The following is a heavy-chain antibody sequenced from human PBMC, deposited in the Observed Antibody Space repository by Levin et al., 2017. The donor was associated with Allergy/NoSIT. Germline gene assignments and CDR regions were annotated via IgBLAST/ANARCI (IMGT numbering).Heavy chain of an antibody. CDR1: GFTFSSYA. CDR2: ISYDGSNK. D-gene: IGHD4-17*01. CDR3: ARQGGWGTVTSYYYYGMDV. J-gene: IGHJ6*02. V-gene: IGHV3-30*04. Sequence: LSLTCAASGFTFSSYAMHWVRQAPGKGLEWVAVISYDGSNKYYADSVKGRFTISRDNSKNTLYLQMNSLRAEDTAVYYCARQGGWGTVTSYYYYGMDVWGQGTTVTVSS.